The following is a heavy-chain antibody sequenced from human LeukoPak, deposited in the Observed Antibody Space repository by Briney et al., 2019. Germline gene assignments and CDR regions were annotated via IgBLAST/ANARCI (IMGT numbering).Heavy chain of an antibody. CDR1: GYTFITYW. J-gene: IGHJ3*02. CDR2: IYPGDSDT. CDR3: ARPDDYGGKPSAFDI. Sequence: GESLKISCKGSGYTFITYWIGWVRQMPGKGLEWMGIIYPGDSDTRYSPSFQGQVTISADKSITTAYLQWNSLKASDTAMYYCARPDDYGGKPSAFDIWGHGTMVTVSS. D-gene: IGHD4-23*01. V-gene: IGHV5-51*01.